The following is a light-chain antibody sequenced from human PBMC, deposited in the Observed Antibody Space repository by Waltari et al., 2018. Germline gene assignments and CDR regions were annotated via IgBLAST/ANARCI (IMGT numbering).Light chain of an antibody. J-gene: IGLJ3*02. Sequence: QSALTQPRSVSGSPGQSVTISCTGTGSDVADSNFVSWYQQNPGEAPKLVIYDVSERPSGVPDRFSGSKSGNSACLSVSGLQAEDEAVYYCCSYTGTWVFGGGTKLTVL. V-gene: IGLV2-11*01. CDR1: GSDVADSNF. CDR2: DVS. CDR3: CSYTGTWV.